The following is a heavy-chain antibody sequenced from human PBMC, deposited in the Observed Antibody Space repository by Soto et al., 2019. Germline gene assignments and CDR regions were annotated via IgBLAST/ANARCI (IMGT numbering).Heavy chain of an antibody. CDR1: GFTFRSYG. CDR3: ARDRADGRGYYGIFYAFDM. Sequence: GGSLRLSCAASGFTFRSYGMHWVRQAPGKGLEWVSIIWYDGSNEYYADSVKGRFTISRDNSKNTLYLQMNYLSVEDTAVYYCARDRADGRGYYGIFYAFDMWGQGTMVTVSS. CDR2: IWYDGSNE. V-gene: IGHV3-33*01. D-gene: IGHD3-9*01. J-gene: IGHJ3*02.